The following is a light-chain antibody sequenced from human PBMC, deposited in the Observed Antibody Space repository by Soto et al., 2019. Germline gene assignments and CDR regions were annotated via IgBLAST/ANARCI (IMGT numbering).Light chain of an antibody. Sequence: EIVSTQSPATLSLSPGERATLSCRASQSISSYLGWYQQKPGQPPRLLIYDAFNRATGLPARFSGSGSGTDFTLTISSLEPEDFAVYYCQQRSSWPLTFGGGTKVEIK. CDR3: QQRSSWPLT. CDR2: DAF. J-gene: IGKJ4*01. CDR1: QSISSY. V-gene: IGKV3-11*01.